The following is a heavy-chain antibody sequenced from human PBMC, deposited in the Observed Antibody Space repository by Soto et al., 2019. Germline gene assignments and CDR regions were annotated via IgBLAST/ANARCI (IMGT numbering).Heavy chain of an antibody. D-gene: IGHD3-10*01. CDR2: ISSTSRYT. V-gene: IGHV3-11*05. CDR1: GFTLSDYY. Sequence: QVQLVESGGGLVEPGGSLRLSCAASGFTLSDYYMTWIRQAAGKGLEWVSYISSTSRYTNYADSVKGRFIISKDNAKKSLYLQMSSLRVEDTAVYYCARHKLYGSGTGAGYGMDVWGQGTTVTV. J-gene: IGHJ6*02. CDR3: ARHKLYGSGTGAGYGMDV.